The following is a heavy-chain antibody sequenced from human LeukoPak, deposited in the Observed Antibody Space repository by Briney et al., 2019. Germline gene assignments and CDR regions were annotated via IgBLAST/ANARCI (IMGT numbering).Heavy chain of an antibody. CDR1: GGSISSSSYY. J-gene: IGHJ4*02. CDR2: IYYSGST. D-gene: IGHD2-21*01. CDR3: ARFNRYCGGDCYSFDY. V-gene: IGHV4-39*01. Sequence: SETLSLTCTVSGGSISSSSYYWGWIRQPPGKGLEWIGSIYYSGSTYYIPSLKSRVTISVDTSKNQFSLKLSSVTAADTAVYYCARFNRYCGGDCYSFDYWGQGTLVTVSS.